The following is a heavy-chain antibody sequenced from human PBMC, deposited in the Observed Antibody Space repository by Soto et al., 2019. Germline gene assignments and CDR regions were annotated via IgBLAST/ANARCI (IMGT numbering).Heavy chain of an antibody. V-gene: IGHV1-69*04. CDR1: GGTFSSHA. CDR2: IIPILGIA. D-gene: IGHD3-10*01. CDR3: ARSYYYGSGSYYAFDI. J-gene: IGHJ3*02. Sequence: ASVKVSCKASGGTFSSHAISWVRQAPGQGLEWMGRIIPILGIANYAQKFQGRVTITADKSTSTAYMELSSLRSEDTAVYYCARSYYYGSGSYYAFDIWGQGTMVTVSS.